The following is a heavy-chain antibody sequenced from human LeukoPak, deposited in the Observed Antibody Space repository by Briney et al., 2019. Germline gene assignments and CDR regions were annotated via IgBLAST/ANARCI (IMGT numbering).Heavy chain of an antibody. V-gene: IGHV3-66*02. CDR2: IYSGGST. Sequence: PGGSLRLSCAASGFTVSSNYMSWVRQAPGKGLEWVSVIYSGGSTYYADSAKGRFTISRDNSENTLYLQMDSLRAEDTAVYYCAKAAAGTEYYFEYWGQGTLVTVSS. CDR3: AKAAAGTEYYFEY. D-gene: IGHD6-13*01. J-gene: IGHJ4*02. CDR1: GFTVSSNY.